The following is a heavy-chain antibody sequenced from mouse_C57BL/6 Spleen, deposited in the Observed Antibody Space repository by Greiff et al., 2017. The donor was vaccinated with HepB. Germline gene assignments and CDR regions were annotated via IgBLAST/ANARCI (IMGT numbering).Heavy chain of an antibody. V-gene: IGHV1-81*01. D-gene: IGHD4-1*01. J-gene: IGHJ4*01. Sequence: QVQLKESGAELARPGASVKLSCKASGYTFTSYGISWVKQRTGQGLEWIGEIYPRSGNTYYNEKFKGKATLTADKSSSTAYMELRSLTSEDSAVYFCAKRVLTGTHYYAMDYWGQGTSVTVSS. CDR3: AKRVLTGTHYYAMDY. CDR2: IYPRSGNT. CDR1: GYTFTSYG.